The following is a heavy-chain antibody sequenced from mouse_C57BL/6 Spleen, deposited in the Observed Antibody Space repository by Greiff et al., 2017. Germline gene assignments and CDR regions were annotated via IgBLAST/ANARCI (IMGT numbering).Heavy chain of an antibody. J-gene: IGHJ3*01. CDR3: TRDSPSRGGFAY. D-gene: IGHD6-1*01. Sequence: EVKLMESGEGLVKPGGSLKLSCAASGFTFSSYAMSWVRQTPEKRLEWVAYISSGGDYIYYADTVKGRFTISRDNARNTLYLQMSSLKSEDTAMYYCTRDSPSRGGFAYWGQGTLVTVSA. V-gene: IGHV5-9-1*02. CDR2: ISSGGDYI. CDR1: GFTFSSYA.